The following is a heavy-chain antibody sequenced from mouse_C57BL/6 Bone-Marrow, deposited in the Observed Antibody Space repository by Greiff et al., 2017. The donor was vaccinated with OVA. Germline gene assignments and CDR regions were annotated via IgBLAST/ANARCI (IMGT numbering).Heavy chain of an antibody. CDR2: IYPGSGST. J-gene: IGHJ3*01. Sequence: QVQLQQPGAELVKPGASVKMSCKASGYTFTSYWITWVKQRPGQGLEWIGDIYPGSGSTNYNEKFKSKATLTVDTSSSTAYMQLSSLTSEDSAVYYCAREGYPWAWFAYWGQGTLVTVSA. V-gene: IGHV1-55*01. CDR3: AREGYPWAWFAY. D-gene: IGHD3-2*02. CDR1: GYTFTSYW.